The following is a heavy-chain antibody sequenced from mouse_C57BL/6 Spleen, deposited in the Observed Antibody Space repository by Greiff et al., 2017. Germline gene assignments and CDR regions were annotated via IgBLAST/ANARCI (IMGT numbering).Heavy chain of an antibody. J-gene: IGHJ4*01. CDR2: IWRGGST. CDR3: AKKSYDYYAMDY. V-gene: IGHV2-5*01. D-gene: IGHD1-1*01. Sequence: VKLVESGPGLVQPSQSLSITCTVSGFSLTSYGVHWVRQSPGKGLEWLGVIWRGGSTDYNAAFMSRLSITKDNSKSQVFFKMNSLQADDTAIYYCAKKSYDYYAMDYWGQGTSVTVSS. CDR1: GFSLTSYG.